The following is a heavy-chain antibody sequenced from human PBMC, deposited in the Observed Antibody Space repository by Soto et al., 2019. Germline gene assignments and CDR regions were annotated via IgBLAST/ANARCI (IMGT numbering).Heavy chain of an antibody. J-gene: IGHJ4*02. CDR2: IIPILGIA. CDR3: AMEYCSSTRCYRDY. CDR1: GGTFSSYT. D-gene: IGHD2-2*02. Sequence: QVQLVQSGAEVKKPGSSVKVSCKASGGTFSSYTISWVRQAPGQGLEWMGRIIPILGIANYAQKFQGRVTLATDKSTSTAYMELSSRRPEDTAVYYCAMEYCSSTRCYRDYWGQGTLVTVSS. V-gene: IGHV1-69*02.